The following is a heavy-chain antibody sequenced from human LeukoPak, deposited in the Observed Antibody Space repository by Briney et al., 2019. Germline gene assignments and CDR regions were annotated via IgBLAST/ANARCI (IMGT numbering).Heavy chain of an antibody. Sequence: SETLSLTCTVSGGSISSGGYYWSWIRQHPGKGLEWIGYIYYSGSTYYNPSLKSRVTISVDTSKNQFSLKLSSVTAADTAVYYCARGVTYYYDSRGYDYWGQGTLVTVSS. CDR1: GGSISSGGYY. CDR3: ARGVTYYYDSRGYDY. J-gene: IGHJ4*02. CDR2: IYYSGST. D-gene: IGHD3-22*01. V-gene: IGHV4-31*03.